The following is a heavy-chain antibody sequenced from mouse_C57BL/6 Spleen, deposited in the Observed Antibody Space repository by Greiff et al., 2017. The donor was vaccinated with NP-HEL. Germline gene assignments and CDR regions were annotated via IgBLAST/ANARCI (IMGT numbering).Heavy chain of an antibody. CDR2: IDPSDSYT. D-gene: IGHD2-3*01. CDR1: GYTFTSYW. V-gene: IGHV1-69*01. J-gene: IGHJ2*01. Sequence: QVQLQQPGADLVMPGASVKLSCKASGYTFTSYWMHWVKQRPGQGLEWIGEIDPSDSYTNYNQKFKGKSTLTVDKSSSTAYMQLSSLTSEDSAVYYCARYDGTSPFDYWGQGTTLTVSS. CDR3: ARYDGTSPFDY.